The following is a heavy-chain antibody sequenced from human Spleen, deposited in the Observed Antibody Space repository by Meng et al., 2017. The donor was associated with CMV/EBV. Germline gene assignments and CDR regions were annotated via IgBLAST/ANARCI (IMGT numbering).Heavy chain of an antibody. J-gene: IGHJ6*02. V-gene: IGHV3-30*02. CDR2: IRYDGGNK. CDR1: GFTFSNYG. D-gene: IGHD3-3*01. CDR3: ARDRRYDFWSGYDV. Sequence: GESLKISCTSSGFTFSNYGIHWVRQAPGKGLEWVAFIRYDGGNKYYADSVKGRFTVSRDNSKNTLYLQMNSLRAEDTAIYYCARDRRYDFWSGYDVWGQGTTVTVSS.